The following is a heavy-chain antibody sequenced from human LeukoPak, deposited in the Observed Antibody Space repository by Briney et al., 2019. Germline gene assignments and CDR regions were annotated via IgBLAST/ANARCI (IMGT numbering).Heavy chain of an antibody. D-gene: IGHD4-17*01. CDR1: GYTFTSYG. Sequence: ASVKVSCTASGYTFTSYGISWVRQAPGQRLEWMGWINAGNGNTKYSQKFQGRVTITRDTSASTAYMELSSLRSEDTAVYYCAGSDYGDSPDFDYWGQGTLVTVSS. CDR3: AGSDYGDSPDFDY. J-gene: IGHJ4*02. V-gene: IGHV1-3*01. CDR2: INAGNGNT.